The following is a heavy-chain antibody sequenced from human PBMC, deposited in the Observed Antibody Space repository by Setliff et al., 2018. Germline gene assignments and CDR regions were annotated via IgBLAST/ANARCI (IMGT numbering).Heavy chain of an antibody. D-gene: IGHD6-13*01. CDR3: ARAPAYSSTPGSYAFDI. CDR2: VSAYNGNT. V-gene: IGHV1-18*01. CDR1: GYTFTSYG. J-gene: IGHJ3*02. Sequence: ASVKVSCKASGYTFTSYGISWVRQAPGQGLEWMGWVSAYNGNTNYAQKLQGRVTMTTDTSTSTAYMELRSLRSDDTAVYYCARAPAYSSTPGSYAFDIWGQGTMVTVSS.